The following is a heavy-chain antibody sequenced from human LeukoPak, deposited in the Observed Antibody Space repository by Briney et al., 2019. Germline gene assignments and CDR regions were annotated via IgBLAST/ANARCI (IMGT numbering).Heavy chain of an antibody. CDR1: GGSISSGGYS. D-gene: IGHD3-3*02. Sequence: SQTLSLTCAVSGGSISSGGYSWSWIRQPPGKGLEWIGYIYHSGSTYYNPSLKSRVTISVDRSKNQFSLKLSSVTAADTAVYYGARALRGIRDAFDIWGQGTMVTVSS. CDR2: IYHSGST. V-gene: IGHV4-30-2*01. J-gene: IGHJ3*02. CDR3: ARALRGIRDAFDI.